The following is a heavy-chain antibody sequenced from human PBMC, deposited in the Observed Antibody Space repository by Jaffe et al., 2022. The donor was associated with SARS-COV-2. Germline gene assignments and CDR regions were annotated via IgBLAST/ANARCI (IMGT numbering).Heavy chain of an antibody. Sequence: QLQLQESGPGLVKPSETLSLTCTVSGGSISSSSYYWGWIRQPPGKGLEWIGSIYYSGSTYYNPSLKSRVTISVDTSKNQFSLKLSSVTAADTAVYYCARGVHYYDSSGYIDWGQGTLVTVSS. V-gene: IGHV4-39*01. CDR3: ARGVHYYDSSGYID. D-gene: IGHD3-22*01. CDR1: GGSISSSSYY. J-gene: IGHJ4*02. CDR2: IYYSGST.